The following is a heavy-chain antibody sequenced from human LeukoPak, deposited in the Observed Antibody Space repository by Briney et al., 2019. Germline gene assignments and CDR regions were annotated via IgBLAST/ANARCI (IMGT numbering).Heavy chain of an antibody. D-gene: IGHD1-1*01. V-gene: IGHV3-48*01. CDR1: GFPFIEYS. Sequence: SGGSLRLSCTASGFPFIEYSMNWVRQVPGKGLEWISYIGIDSGNTKYADSVGGRFTISADKAKNSLYLQMNSLRVEDTAVYYCARDHNYAFDNWGQGTLVSVAS. CDR3: ARDHNYAFDN. J-gene: IGHJ4*02. CDR2: IGIDSGNT.